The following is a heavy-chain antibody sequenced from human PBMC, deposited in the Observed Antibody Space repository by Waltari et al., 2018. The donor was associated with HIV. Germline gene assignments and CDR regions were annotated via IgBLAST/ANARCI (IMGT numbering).Heavy chain of an antibody. CDR3: ARVVPLRSYSGGAFDI. V-gene: IGHV4-30-2*01. J-gene: IGHJ3*02. CDR1: GGSISSGGYS. CDR2: ILYGGGT. Sequence: QLQLQESGSGLVKPSQTLSLTCAVSGGSISSGGYSCSWIRQPPGKGLEGIGDILYGGGTCVNPSLTSRVTISVDRTKNQFSLKRGTVTAADTAVYYCARVVPLRSYSGGAFDIWGQGTMVTVSS. D-gene: IGHD1-26*01.